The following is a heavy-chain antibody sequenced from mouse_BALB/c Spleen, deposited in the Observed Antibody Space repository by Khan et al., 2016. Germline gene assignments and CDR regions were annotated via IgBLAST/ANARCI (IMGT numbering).Heavy chain of an antibody. Sequence: EVQLQESGPGLVKPSQSLSLTCTVTGYSITSDYVWNWIRQFPGDNLEWLGFISYSGSTIYNPSLKSRISITRDTSTNQFFLQLNSVTTDDTATYYCAVIHYYGYFDYWGQGTTLTVSS. D-gene: IGHD1-2*01. J-gene: IGHJ2*01. CDR3: AVIHYYGYFDY. V-gene: IGHV3-2*02. CDR2: ISYSGST. CDR1: GYSITSDYV.